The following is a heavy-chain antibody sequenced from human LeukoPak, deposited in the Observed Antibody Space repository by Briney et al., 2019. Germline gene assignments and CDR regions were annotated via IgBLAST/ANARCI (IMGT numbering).Heavy chain of an antibody. CDR3: ARVNSYGLDWFDP. CDR1: GFTFSSYS. V-gene: IGHV3-21*04. D-gene: IGHD5-18*01. J-gene: IGHJ5*02. Sequence: GGSLRLSCAASGFTFSSYSMNWVRQAPGKGLEWVSSISSSSSYIYYADSVKGRFTISRDNAKNSLYLQMNSLRAEDTAVYYCARVNSYGLDWFDPWGQGTLVTVSS. CDR2: ISSSSSYI.